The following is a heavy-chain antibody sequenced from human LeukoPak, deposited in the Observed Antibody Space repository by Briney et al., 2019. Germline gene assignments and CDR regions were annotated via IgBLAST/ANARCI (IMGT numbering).Heavy chain of an antibody. Sequence: ASVKVSCKASGYTFTSYDFNWVRQATGQRPEWMGWMSPNSGDTGYAQKFQDRVTMTRNTSISTAYMELSSLRSEDTAVYYCARVGTMVRGVQKNYLPAWYFDYWGQGTLVTVSS. CDR1: GYTFTSYD. D-gene: IGHD3-10*01. J-gene: IGHJ4*02. CDR2: MSPNSGDT. CDR3: ARVGTMVRGVQKNYLPAWYFDY. V-gene: IGHV1-8*01.